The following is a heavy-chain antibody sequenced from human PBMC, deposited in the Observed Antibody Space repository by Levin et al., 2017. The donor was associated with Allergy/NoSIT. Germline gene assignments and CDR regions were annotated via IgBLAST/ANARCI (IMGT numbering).Heavy chain of an antibody. CDR3: ATTLFRGIAARRDLNWFDP. CDR1: GGSISSSSYY. D-gene: IGHD6-6*01. Sequence: SETLSLTCTVSGGSISSSSYYWGWIRQPPGKGLEWIGSIYYSGRTYYNPSLKSRVTISVDTSKNQFSLKLSSVTAADTAVYYCATTLFRGIAARRDLNWFDPWGQGTLVTVSS. J-gene: IGHJ5*02. CDR2: IYYSGRT. V-gene: IGHV4-39*01.